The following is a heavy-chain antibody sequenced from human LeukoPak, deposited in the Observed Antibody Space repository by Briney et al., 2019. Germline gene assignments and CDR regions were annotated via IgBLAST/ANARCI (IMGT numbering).Heavy chain of an antibody. J-gene: IGHJ3*02. CDR3: ARSEVAYYYDSSGYSNAFDI. CDR2: IYYSGST. V-gene: IGHV4-59*01. Sequence: PSETLSLTCTVSGGSISSYYWSWIRQPPGKGLEWIGYIYYSGSTNYNPSLKSRVTISVDTSKNQFSLKLSSVTAADTAVYYCARSEVAYYYDSSGYSNAFDIWGQGTMVTVSS. CDR1: GGSISSYY. D-gene: IGHD3-22*01.